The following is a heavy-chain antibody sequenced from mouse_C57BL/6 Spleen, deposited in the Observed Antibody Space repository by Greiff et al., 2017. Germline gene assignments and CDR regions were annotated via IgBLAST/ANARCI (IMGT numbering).Heavy chain of an antibody. V-gene: IGHV14-4*01. CDR1: GFNIKDDY. D-gene: IGHD5-1*01. CDR3: TTRSTGAMDY. CDR2: IDPENGDT. Sequence: EVQLQQSGAELVRPGASVKLSCTASGFNIKDDYMHWVKQRPEQGLEWIGWIDPENGDTEYASKFQGKATITADTSSTTAYLQLSSLTSEDTAVYYCTTRSTGAMDYWGQGTSVTVSS. J-gene: IGHJ4*01.